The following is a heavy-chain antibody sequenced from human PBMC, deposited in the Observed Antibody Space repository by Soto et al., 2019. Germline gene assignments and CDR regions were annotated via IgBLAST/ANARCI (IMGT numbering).Heavy chain of an antibody. J-gene: IGHJ4*02. CDR1: GFTFGNYW. CDR3: AKDPEVVVTAPDY. D-gene: IGHD2-21*02. Sequence: GVLRLSCAASGFTFGNYWMHWVRQAPGKGLEWVSAISGSGGSTYYVDSVKGRFTISRDNSRNTLYLQMNSLRAEDTAVYYCAKDPEVVVTAPDYWGQETLVTVSS. CDR2: ISGSGGST. V-gene: IGHV3-23*01.